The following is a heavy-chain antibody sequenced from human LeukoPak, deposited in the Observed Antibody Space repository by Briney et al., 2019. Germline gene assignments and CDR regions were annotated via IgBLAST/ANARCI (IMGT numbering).Heavy chain of an antibody. D-gene: IGHD6-13*01. Sequence: PSETLSLTCAVYGGSFSGYYWSWIRQPPGKGLEWIGEINHSGSTNYNPSLKSRVTISVDTSKNQFSLKLSSVTAADTAVYYCATYSSSLGCFDPWGQGTLVTVSS. J-gene: IGHJ5*02. CDR1: GGSFSGYY. CDR2: INHSGST. V-gene: IGHV4-34*01. CDR3: ATYSSSLGCFDP.